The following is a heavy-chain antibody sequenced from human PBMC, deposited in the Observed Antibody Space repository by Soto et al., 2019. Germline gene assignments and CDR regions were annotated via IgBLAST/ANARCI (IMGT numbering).Heavy chain of an antibody. Sequence: QVQLQQWGAGLLKPSETLSLTCAVYGGSFSGYYWSWIRQPPGKGLEWIGEINHSGSTNYNPTLKSRVTISVDTSKNQCSLKLSSVTAADTAVYYCARGRYCSSTSCYARLGYNWFDPWGQGTLVTVSS. CDR3: ARGRYCSSTSCYARLGYNWFDP. V-gene: IGHV4-34*01. D-gene: IGHD2-2*01. J-gene: IGHJ5*02. CDR2: INHSGST. CDR1: GGSFSGYY.